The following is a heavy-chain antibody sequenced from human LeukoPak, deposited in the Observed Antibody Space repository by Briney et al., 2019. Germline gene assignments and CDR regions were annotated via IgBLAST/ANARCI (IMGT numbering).Heavy chain of an antibody. V-gene: IGHV3-21*01. D-gene: IGHD4-17*01. J-gene: IGHJ4*02. Sequence: GGSLRLSCAASGFTFSTYWMHWVRQAPGKGLEWVSSISSSSNYIYYADSVKGRFTISRDNARNSLYLQMNSLRAEDTALYYCARDAIYGDYYFDYWGQGTLVTVSS. CDR1: GFTFSTYW. CDR2: ISSSSNYI. CDR3: ARDAIYGDYYFDY.